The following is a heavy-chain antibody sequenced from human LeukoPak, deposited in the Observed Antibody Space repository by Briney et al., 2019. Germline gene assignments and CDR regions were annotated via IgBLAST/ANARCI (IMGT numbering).Heavy chain of an antibody. Sequence: GGSLRLSCAASGFTFSSYAMHWVRQAPGKGLEYVSAISSNGGSTYYANSVKGRFTISRDDSKNTLYLQMGSLRAEDMAVYYCARDDVGDHAFDIWGQGTMVTVSS. CDR3: ARDDVGDHAFDI. CDR2: ISSNGGST. CDR1: GFTFSSYA. J-gene: IGHJ3*02. V-gene: IGHV3-64*01.